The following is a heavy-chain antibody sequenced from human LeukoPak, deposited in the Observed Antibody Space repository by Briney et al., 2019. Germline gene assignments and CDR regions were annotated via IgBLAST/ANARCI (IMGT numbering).Heavy chain of an antibody. CDR2: IYYSGST. CDR1: GITLSNYG. D-gene: IGHD6-13*01. V-gene: IGHV4-39*01. J-gene: IGHJ4*02. Sequence: GSLRLSCGVSGITLSNYGMSWVRQAPGKGLEWIGSIYYSGSTYYNPSLKSRVTISVDTSKNQFSLKLSSVTAADTAVYYCSGIAAAGTDYWGQGTLVTVSS. CDR3: SGIAAAGTDY.